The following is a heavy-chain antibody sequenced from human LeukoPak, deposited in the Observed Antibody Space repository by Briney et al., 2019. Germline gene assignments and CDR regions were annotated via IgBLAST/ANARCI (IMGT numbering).Heavy chain of an antibody. CDR3: ARDVWGRLDY. Sequence: PGGSLRLSCAASGFTFSNYWMGWGRQAPGKGLEYVANIKSDGSETYYVDSVKGRFTISRDNARNSLYLQVNSLRAEDTAVYYCARDVWGRLDYWGQGTLVPVSS. CDR2: IKSDGSET. CDR1: GFTFSNYW. V-gene: IGHV3-7*01. D-gene: IGHD2-8*01. J-gene: IGHJ4*02.